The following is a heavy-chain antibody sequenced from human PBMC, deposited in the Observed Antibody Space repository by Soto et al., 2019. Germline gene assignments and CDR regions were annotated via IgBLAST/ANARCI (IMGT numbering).Heavy chain of an antibody. CDR3: ARGLHSLFDY. J-gene: IGHJ4*02. CDR1: GYRFSDYY. CDR2: IWYDGNNK. V-gene: IGHV3-33*01. Sequence: SCKASGYRFSDYYLHWVRQAPGKGLEWVAVIWYDGNNKYYADSVKGRFTISRDNSNNTLYVQMTSLRAEDTAVYYCARGLHSLFDYWGQGTLVTVSS. D-gene: IGHD2-21*01.